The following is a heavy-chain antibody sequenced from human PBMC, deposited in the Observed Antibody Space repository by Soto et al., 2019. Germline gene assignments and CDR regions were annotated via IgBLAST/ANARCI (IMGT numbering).Heavy chain of an antibody. CDR2: IYYSGST. CDR3: ARRSTVTTGDY. CDR1: GVSISSSSYY. D-gene: IGHD4-17*01. J-gene: IGHJ4*02. Sequence: SETLSLTCTVSGVSISSSSYYWGWIRQPPGKGIEWIGSIYYSGSTYYNPSLKSRVTISVDTSKNQFSLKLSSVTVADTAVYYCARRSTVTTGDYWGQGTLVTVSS. V-gene: IGHV4-39*01.